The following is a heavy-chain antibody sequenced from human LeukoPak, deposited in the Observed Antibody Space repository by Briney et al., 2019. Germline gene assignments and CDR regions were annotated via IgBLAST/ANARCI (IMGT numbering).Heavy chain of an antibody. D-gene: IGHD3-10*01. CDR3: ARDYYGSGSYPGY. Sequence: PSETLSLTCAVYGGSFSGYYWSWIRQPPGKGLEWIGEINHSGSTNYNPSLKSRVTISVDTSKNQFSLKLSSVTAADTAVYYCARDYYGSGSYPGYWGQGTLVTVSS. J-gene: IGHJ4*02. V-gene: IGHV4-34*01. CDR2: INHSGST. CDR1: GGSFSGYY.